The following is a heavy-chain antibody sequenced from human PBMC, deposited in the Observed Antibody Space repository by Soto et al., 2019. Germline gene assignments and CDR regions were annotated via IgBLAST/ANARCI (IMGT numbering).Heavy chain of an antibody. Sequence: EVQLVESGGGLVKPGGSLRLSCAASGFTFSNAWMNWVRQAPGKGLEWVGRIKTKADGGTTDYAAPVIGRFTISRDDSKNTLDLQMNSLKTEDAAVYYCTTSYYFGSGIFEPSDYWGQGTLVTVSS. CDR1: GFTFSNAW. J-gene: IGHJ4*02. CDR3: TTSYYFGSGIFEPSDY. V-gene: IGHV3-15*07. D-gene: IGHD3-10*01. CDR2: IKTKADGGTT.